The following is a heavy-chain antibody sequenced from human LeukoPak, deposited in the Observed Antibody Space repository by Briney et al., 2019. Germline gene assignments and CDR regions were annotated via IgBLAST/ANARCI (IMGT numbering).Heavy chain of an antibody. V-gene: IGHV4-61*02. J-gene: IGHJ3*02. D-gene: IGHD3-9*01. CDR2: MYASGST. CDR1: GGSISSDNYY. CDR3: ARDFDSPMAFDI. Sequence: SETLSLTCTVSGGSISSDNYYWSWIRQPAGKGLEWIGRMYASGSTNYSPSLKSRITISVDTSKNQFSLKLSSVTAADTAMYYCARDFDSPMAFDIWGQGTMVTVSS.